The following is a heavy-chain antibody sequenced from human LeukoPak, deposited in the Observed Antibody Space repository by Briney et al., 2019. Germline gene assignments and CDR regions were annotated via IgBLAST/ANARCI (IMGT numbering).Heavy chain of an antibody. D-gene: IGHD4-17*01. CDR2: IYDSGST. V-gene: IGHV4-39*01. CDR1: GGSIRSSYYY. CDR3: ARGIYGDYYPL. J-gene: IGHJ4*02. Sequence: PSETLSLTCTVSGGSIRSSYYYWGWIRQPPGKGLEWIGSIYDSGSTYYNPSLKSRVTISVDTSKNQFSLKLNSVTAADTAVYYCARGIYGDYYPLWGQGTLVTVSS.